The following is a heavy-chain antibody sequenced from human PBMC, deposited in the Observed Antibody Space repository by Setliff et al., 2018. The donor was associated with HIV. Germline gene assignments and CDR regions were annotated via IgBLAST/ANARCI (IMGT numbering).Heavy chain of an antibody. CDR3: ARGVTRDSGGYYRDDYFQH. Sequence: GASVKVSCRASGYTFNSYGISRVRQAPGQGLEWMGWISPYNGDTRYVQKLQGRVTLTTDTSTNTAYMGLRTLRSDDTAVYYCARGVTRDSGGYYRDDYFQHWGQGTLVTVSS. D-gene: IGHD3-22*01. V-gene: IGHV1-18*01. J-gene: IGHJ1*01. CDR1: GYTFNSYG. CDR2: ISPYNGDT.